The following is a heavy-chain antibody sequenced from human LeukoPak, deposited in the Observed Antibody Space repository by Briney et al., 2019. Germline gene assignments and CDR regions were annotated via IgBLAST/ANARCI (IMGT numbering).Heavy chain of an antibody. Sequence: GGSLRLSCAASGFTFSSYSMNWVRQAPGKGLERVSSISSSSSYKYYADSVKGRFTISRDNSKNTLYLQMNSLRAEDTAVYYCAKDDWNYARAPIAAFDIWGQGTMVTVSS. CDR2: ISSSSSYK. D-gene: IGHD1-7*01. V-gene: IGHV3-21*01. CDR1: GFTFSSYS. CDR3: AKDDWNYARAPIAAFDI. J-gene: IGHJ3*02.